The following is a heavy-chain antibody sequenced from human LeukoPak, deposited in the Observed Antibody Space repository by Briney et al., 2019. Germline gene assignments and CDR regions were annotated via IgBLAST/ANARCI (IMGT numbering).Heavy chain of an antibody. CDR3: ASFSGRYDEGYFDY. D-gene: IGHD1-26*01. J-gene: IGHJ4*02. CDR1: GGSISSCH. CDR2: IYYSGST. V-gene: IGHV4-59*01. Sequence: SETLSLTCTVSGGSISSCHWSWIRQPPGRGLEWIGYIYYSGSTDYNPSLKSRVIISVDTSKNQFSLKLSSVTAADTAVYYCASFSGRYDEGYFDYWGQGTLVTVSS.